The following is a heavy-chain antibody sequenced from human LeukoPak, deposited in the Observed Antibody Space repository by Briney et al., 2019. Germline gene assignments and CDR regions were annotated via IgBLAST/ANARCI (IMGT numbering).Heavy chain of an antibody. J-gene: IGHJ6*02. CDR2: TNHSGRT. CDR3: ASGGTTVAGMDV. CDR1: GGSFSAYY. Sequence: SETLSLTCGVSGGSFSAYYWSWIRQPPGKGLELIGETNHSGRTNYNPSLKSRVTISVDTSKNQFSLNLSSVTAADTAVYYCASGGTTVAGMDVWGQGTTVTVSS. V-gene: IGHV4-34*01. D-gene: IGHD1-1*01.